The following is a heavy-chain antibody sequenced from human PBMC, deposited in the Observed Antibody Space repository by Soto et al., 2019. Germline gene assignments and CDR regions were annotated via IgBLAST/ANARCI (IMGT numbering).Heavy chain of an antibody. Sequence: GGSLRLSCTASGFTFGDYAMSWFRQAPGKGLEWVGFIRSKAYGGTTEYAASVKGRFTISRDDSKSIAYLQMNSLKTEDTAVYYCTRVGGYSYGYDLYFDYWGQGTLVTVSS. D-gene: IGHD5-18*01. CDR2: IRSKAYGGTT. V-gene: IGHV3-49*03. J-gene: IGHJ4*02. CDR3: TRVGGYSYGYDLYFDY. CDR1: GFTFGDYA.